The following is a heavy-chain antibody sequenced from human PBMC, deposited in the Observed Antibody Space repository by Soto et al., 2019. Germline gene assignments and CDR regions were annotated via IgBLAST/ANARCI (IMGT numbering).Heavy chain of an antibody. Sequence: QVQLQESGPGLVKPSGTLSLNCKVSGDSISSSEWWSWVRQPPGKGLEWIEEIHHSGPTNYNPSHQSRVTITVDKSKNQISLRLSTVTAADTAVYYGARGGITAVRNYYFDHWGQGTLVTVSS. CDR2: IHHSGPT. D-gene: IGHD1-20*01. J-gene: IGHJ4*02. CDR3: ARGGITAVRNYYFDH. CDR1: GDSISSSEW. V-gene: IGHV4-4*02.